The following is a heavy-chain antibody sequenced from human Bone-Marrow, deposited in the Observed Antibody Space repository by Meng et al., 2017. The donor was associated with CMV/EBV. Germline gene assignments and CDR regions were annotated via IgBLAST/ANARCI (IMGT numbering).Heavy chain of an antibody. V-gene: IGHV4-4*02. D-gene: IGHD1-26*01. CDR1: GVSISSSDW. CDR2: IYHSGST. J-gene: IGHJ4*02. CDR3: ARRYSGSYWG. Sequence: LACVVSGVSISSSDWGSWVRQPPGKGLEWIGEIYHSGSTNYNPSLKSRVTISVDKSKNQFSLNLSSVTAADTAVYYCARRYSGSYWGWGQGTLVTVSS.